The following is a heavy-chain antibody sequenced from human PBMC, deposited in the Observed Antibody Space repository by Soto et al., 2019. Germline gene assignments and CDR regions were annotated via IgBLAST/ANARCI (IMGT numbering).Heavy chain of an antibody. V-gene: IGHV3-43*01. Sequence: PGGSLRPSCKGFGFSLDDHAMHWVRQAPGKGLEWVSVITWDGLTAYYADSVKGRFTISRDNSKNSLYLQMNSLRTEDTAHYYCAKSVRAIAGANFDSWGQGALVTVSS. CDR1: GFSLDDHA. D-gene: IGHD6-13*01. J-gene: IGHJ4*02. CDR3: AKSVRAIAGANFDS. CDR2: ITWDGLTA.